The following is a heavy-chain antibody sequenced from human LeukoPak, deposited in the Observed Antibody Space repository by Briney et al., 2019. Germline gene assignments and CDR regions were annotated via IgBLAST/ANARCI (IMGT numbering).Heavy chain of an antibody. V-gene: IGHV1-46*01. J-gene: IGHJ4*02. D-gene: IGHD3-10*01. CDR1: GYTFTRYY. CDR3: ARGGSGSHYKPFDY. CDR2: INPSGGTT. Sequence: GASVKVSCKASGYTFTRYYTHWMREAPGQGLEWMGIINPSGGTTSYAQKFQGRVTMTRDTSTSTLYMELSSLRSEDTAVYYCARGGSGSHYKPFDYWGQGTLVTVSS.